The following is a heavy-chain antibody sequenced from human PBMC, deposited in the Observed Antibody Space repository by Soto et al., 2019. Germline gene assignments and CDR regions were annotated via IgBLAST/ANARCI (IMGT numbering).Heavy chain of an antibody. J-gene: IGHJ4*02. D-gene: IGHD6-13*01. CDR1: GGSVSSRSYF. V-gene: IGHV4-39*01. CDR3: ARQPLRYSSSWYDGEFEY. CDR2: IYHSGST. Sequence: PSETLSLTCTVSGGSVSSRSYFWGWIRQPPGEGLEWIGSIYHSGSTYYNPSLKSRLAISVDTSKNQFSLKVNSVTAADTGVYYCARQPLRYSSSWYDGEFEYWGQGILVTVSS.